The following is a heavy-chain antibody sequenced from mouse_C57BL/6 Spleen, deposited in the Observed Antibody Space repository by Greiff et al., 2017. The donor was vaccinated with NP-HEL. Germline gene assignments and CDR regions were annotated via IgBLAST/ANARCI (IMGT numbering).Heavy chain of an antibody. CDR1: GYTFISYG. J-gene: IGHJ4*01. V-gene: IGHV1-81*01. CDR3: ARRGTTVVFDAMDY. CDR2: IYPRSGNT. D-gene: IGHD1-1*01. Sequence: QVQLQQSGAELARPGASVKLSCKASGYTFISYGISWVKQRTGQGLEWIGEIYPRSGNTYYNEKFKGKATLTADKSSSTAYMELRSLTSEDSAVYFCARRGTTVVFDAMDYWGQGTSVTVSS.